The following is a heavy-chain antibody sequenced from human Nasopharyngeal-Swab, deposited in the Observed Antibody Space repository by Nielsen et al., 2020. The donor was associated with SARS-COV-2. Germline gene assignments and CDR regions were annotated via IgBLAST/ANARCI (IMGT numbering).Heavy chain of an antibody. V-gene: IGHV4-59*01. D-gene: IGHD3-9*01. CDR2: IHSSGHA. CDR1: GGSITSDY. Sequence: SETLSLTCTVSGGSITSDYWSWIRQPPGKGLEWIGYIHSSGHAMYNPSLRSRATISIDTSKNQFSLRLTSVTTADTAVYYCARVPRYYYYGMDVWGQGTTVTVSS. CDR3: ARVPRYYYYGMDV. J-gene: IGHJ6*02.